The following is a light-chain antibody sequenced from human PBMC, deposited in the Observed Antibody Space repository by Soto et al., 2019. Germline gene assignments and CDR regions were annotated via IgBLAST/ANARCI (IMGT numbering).Light chain of an antibody. J-gene: IGLJ2*01. CDR1: SSDIGAYNY. V-gene: IGLV2-14*01. CDR2: EVS. Sequence: QSALTQPASVSGSPGQSITISCTGSSSDIGAYNYVSWYQQYPGNVPKLIIFEVSYRPSGISNRFSGSKSGNTASLTISGLQAEDEADYYCSAYTTITTLALFGGGTKVTVL. CDR3: SAYTTITTLAL.